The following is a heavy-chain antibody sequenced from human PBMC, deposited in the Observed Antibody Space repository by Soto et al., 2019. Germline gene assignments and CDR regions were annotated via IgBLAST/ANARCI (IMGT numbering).Heavy chain of an antibody. CDR3: TGGRIEGHDSPVY. Sequence: EVQLVESGGGLVKPGESLRLSCAASGFTFSNAWMSWVRQAPGKGLEWVGRIKSKIDGGTRDYAAPVKGRFTISRDDSRATRYLKMNSLRTEDTAVYFCTGGRIEGHDSPVYWGQGTLVTVSS. CDR2: IKSKIDGGTR. V-gene: IGHV3-15*01. D-gene: IGHD1-26*01. J-gene: IGHJ4*02. CDR1: GFTFSNAW.